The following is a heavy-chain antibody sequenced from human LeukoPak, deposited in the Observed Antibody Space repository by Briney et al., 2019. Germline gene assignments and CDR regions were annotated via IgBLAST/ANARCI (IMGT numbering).Heavy chain of an antibody. J-gene: IGHJ4*02. CDR2: ISTSASSI. V-gene: IGHV3-11*01. CDR1: GFSFSDYY. CDR3: VRVKGGWLGEKTYDY. D-gene: IGHD5-24*01. Sequence: GGSLRLSCGASGFSFSDYYMSWIRQTPGKGLEWLAYISTSASSIDYADSVKGRFTVSRDNGKNSLFLQMNSLRAEDTAIYYCVRVKGGWLGEKTYDYLGQGTLVTVSP.